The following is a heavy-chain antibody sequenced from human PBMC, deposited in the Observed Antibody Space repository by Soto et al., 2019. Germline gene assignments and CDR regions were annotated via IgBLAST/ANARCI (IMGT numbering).Heavy chain of an antibody. Sequence: SETLSLTCTVSGDSVTNYFWSWMRQPPGKGLEWIGHMYHGGRANYSPSLKSRVTMSLDSSKNQFSLNLSSVTAADTAVYYCARVVRSSGNWFDPWGQGTLVTVSS. CDR3: ARVVRSSGNWFDP. J-gene: IGHJ5*02. CDR1: GDSVTNYF. CDR2: MYHGGRA. V-gene: IGHV4-59*02. D-gene: IGHD6-13*01.